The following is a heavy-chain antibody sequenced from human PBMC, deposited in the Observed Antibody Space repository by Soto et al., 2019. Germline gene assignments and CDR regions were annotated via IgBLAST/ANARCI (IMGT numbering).Heavy chain of an antibody. Sequence: EEQVVESGGGLVQPGGSLRLSCAASGFTFDDYGMHWVRQGPGKGLEWVSGITWNSATIGYAASVKGRFTISRDNAKTSLYLQMSSLTTEDTAVYYCAKDRWARDRIDVWGQGTTVTVSS. J-gene: IGHJ6*02. V-gene: IGHV3-9*01. CDR1: GFTFDDYG. CDR3: AKDRWARDRIDV. CDR2: ITWNSATI.